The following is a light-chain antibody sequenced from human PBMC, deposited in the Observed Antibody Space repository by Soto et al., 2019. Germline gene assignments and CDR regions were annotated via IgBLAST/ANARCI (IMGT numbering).Light chain of an antibody. CDR3: SSYTTRNTRQID. CDR1: SSDVGGYNC. J-gene: IGLJ1*01. V-gene: IGLV2-14*03. Sequence: QSVLTQPASVSGSPGQSITISCTGTSSDVGGYNCVSWYQHHPGKAPKLMIYDVSNRPSGVSNRFSGSKSGNTASLTISGLQPEDEADYYCSSYTTRNTRQIDLGNGTKVTVL. CDR2: DVS.